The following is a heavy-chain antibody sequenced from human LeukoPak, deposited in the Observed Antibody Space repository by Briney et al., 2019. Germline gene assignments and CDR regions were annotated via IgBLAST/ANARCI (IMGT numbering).Heavy chain of an antibody. CDR2: IYYSGST. V-gene: IGHV4-59*01. J-gene: IGHJ5*02. CDR3: ASGGLWFGELFWFDP. CDR1: GGSISSYY. D-gene: IGHD3-10*01. Sequence: SETLSLTCTVSGGSISSYYWSWIRQPPGKGLEWIGYIYYSGSTNYNPSLKSRVTISVDTSKNQFSLKLSSVTAADTAVYYYASGGLWFGELFWFDPWGQGTLVTVSS.